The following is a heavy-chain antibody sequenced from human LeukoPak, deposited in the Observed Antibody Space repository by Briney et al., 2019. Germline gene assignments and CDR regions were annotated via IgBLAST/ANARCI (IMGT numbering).Heavy chain of an antibody. J-gene: IGHJ6*02. CDR3: AKGGYCSGGSCYYYYGMDV. V-gene: IGHV3-30*18. CDR1: GFTFSSYG. CDR2: ISYDGSNK. Sequence: PGGSLRLSCAASGFTFSSYGMHWVRQAPGTGLEWVAIISYDGSNKYYADSVKGRFTISRDNSKNTLYLQMNSLRAEDTAVYYCAKGGYCSGGSCYYYYGMDVWGQGTTVTVSS. D-gene: IGHD2-15*01.